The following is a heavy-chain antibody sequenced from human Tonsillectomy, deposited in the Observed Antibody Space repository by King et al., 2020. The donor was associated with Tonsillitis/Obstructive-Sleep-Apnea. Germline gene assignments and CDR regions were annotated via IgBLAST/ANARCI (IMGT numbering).Heavy chain of an antibody. V-gene: IGHV3-23*04. Sequence: VQLVESGGGLVQPGGSLRLSCAASGITFSSYAMSWVRQAPGKGLEWVSTISGGGGSTDYADSVKGRVTISRDNSKNTQYLQMNSLRDEDTAVYYCAKAMVQGIIITIFDYWGQGTLVTVSS. J-gene: IGHJ4*02. D-gene: IGHD3-10*01. CDR1: GITFSSYA. CDR2: ISGGGGST. CDR3: AKAMVQGIIITIFDY.